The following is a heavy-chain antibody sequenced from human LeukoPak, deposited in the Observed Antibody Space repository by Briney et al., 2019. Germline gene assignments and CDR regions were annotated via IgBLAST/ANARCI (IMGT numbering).Heavy chain of an antibody. Sequence: GGSLRLSCAASGFTFSDYGMNWVRQAPGKGLEWVSYISTSGDAIYYADSVQGRFTISRDNAKNSLYLQVNSLSAEDTAVYYCATWDRFDPWGQGTLVTVSS. D-gene: IGHD1-26*01. J-gene: IGHJ5*02. CDR3: ATWDRFDP. V-gene: IGHV3-48*04. CDR2: ISTSGDAI. CDR1: GFTFSDYG.